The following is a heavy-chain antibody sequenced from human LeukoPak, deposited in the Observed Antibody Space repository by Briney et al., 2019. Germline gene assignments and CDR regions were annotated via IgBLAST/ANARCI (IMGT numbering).Heavy chain of an antibody. J-gene: IGHJ3*02. D-gene: IGHD5-18*01. CDR3: AKEFSGYSYGRDDAFDI. CDR2: ISYNGSNK. V-gene: IGHV3-30*18. Sequence: GGSLRLSCVASGFTFSSYGMHWVRQAPGKGLEWVAVISYNGSNKYYADSVKGRFTISRDNSKNTLYLQMNSLRAEDTAVYYCAKEFSGYSYGRDDAFDIWGQGTMVTVSS. CDR1: GFTFSSYG.